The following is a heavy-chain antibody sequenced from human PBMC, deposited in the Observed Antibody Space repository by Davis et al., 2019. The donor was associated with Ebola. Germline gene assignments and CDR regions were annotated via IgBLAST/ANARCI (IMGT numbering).Heavy chain of an antibody. Sequence: ASVQVSCKASGYTFTSYGISWVRQAPGQGLEWMGWINPNRGGTNYAQKFQGWVTMTRDTSISTAYMELSRLRSDDTAVYYCARSWGAPWLVQYYFDYWGQGTLVTVSS. J-gene: IGHJ4*02. CDR2: INPNRGGT. D-gene: IGHD6-19*01. CDR1: GYTFTSYG. V-gene: IGHV1-2*04. CDR3: ARSWGAPWLVQYYFDY.